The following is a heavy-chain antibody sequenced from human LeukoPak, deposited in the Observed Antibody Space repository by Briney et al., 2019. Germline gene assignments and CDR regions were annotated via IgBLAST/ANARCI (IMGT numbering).Heavy chain of an antibody. CDR3: ARASSGWSPFDY. D-gene: IGHD6-19*01. J-gene: IGHJ4*02. Sequence: GGSLRLSCAAPGFTFSSYWMHWVRQAPGKGLVWVSRINSDGSSTSYADSVKGRFTISRDSAKNTLYLQMNSLRAEDTAVYYCARASSGWSPFDYWGQGTLVTVSS. CDR1: GFTFSSYW. CDR2: INSDGSST. V-gene: IGHV3-74*01.